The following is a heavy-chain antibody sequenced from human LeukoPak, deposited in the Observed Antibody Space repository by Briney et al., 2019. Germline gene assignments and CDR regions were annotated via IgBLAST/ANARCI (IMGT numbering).Heavy chain of an antibody. V-gene: IGHV5-51*01. J-gene: IGHJ6*02. Sequence: GESLKISCKGSGYSFASYWIGWVRQMPGKGLELMGVIYPGDSDTRYSPSFQGQVTISADKSISTAYLQWSSLKASDTAMYYCARLREQQWLVPYYYYGLDVWGQGTTVTVSS. CDR2: IYPGDSDT. CDR1: GYSFASYW. D-gene: IGHD6-19*01. CDR3: ARLREQQWLVPYYYYGLDV.